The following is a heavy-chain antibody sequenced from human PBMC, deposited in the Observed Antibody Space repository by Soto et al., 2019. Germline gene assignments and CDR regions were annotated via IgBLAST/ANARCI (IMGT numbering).Heavy chain of an antibody. CDR1: GFTFSSYA. J-gene: IGHJ4*02. CDR3: ARSPDYYDSSGYYVSGSFDY. D-gene: IGHD3-22*01. CDR2: ISYDGSNK. V-gene: IGHV3-30-3*01. Sequence: QVQLVESGGGVVQPGRSLRLSCAASGFTFSSYAMHWVRQAPGKGLEWVAFISYDGSNKYYADSVKGRFTISRDNSKNTLYLQMSIRRAEDTAVYFCARSPDYYDSSGYYVSGSFDYWGQGTLVTVSS.